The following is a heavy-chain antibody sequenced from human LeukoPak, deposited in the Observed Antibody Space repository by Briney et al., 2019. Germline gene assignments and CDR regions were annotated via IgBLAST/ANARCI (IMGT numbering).Heavy chain of an antibody. J-gene: IGHJ5*02. D-gene: IGHD3-10*01. CDR1: GFTFSSHA. Sequence: GGSLRLSCAASGFTFSSHAMHWVRQAPGKGLEWVAVISYDGSNKYYADSVKGRFTISRDNSKNTLYLQMNSLRAEDTAVYYCARDKVWYYYGSGSYYKANWFDPWGQGTLVTVSS. V-gene: IGHV3-30-3*01. CDR2: ISYDGSNK. CDR3: ARDKVWYYYGSGSYYKANWFDP.